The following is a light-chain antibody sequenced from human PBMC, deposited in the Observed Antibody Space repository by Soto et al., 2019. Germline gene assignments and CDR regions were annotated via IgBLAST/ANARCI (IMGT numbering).Light chain of an antibody. V-gene: IGKV3-11*01. CDR1: QSVSSY. J-gene: IGKJ3*01. CDR2: DAS. CDR3: QQRSNWPPN. Sequence: EIVLTQSPATLSLSPGERATLSCRASQSVSSYLAWYQQKPGQAPRLLIYDASNRATGIPARFSGSGSGTDFILTISSLEPEDFAVYYCQQRSNWPPNFGPGTKVDIK.